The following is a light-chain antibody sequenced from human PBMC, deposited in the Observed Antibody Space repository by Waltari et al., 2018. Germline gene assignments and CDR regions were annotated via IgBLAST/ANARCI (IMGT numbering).Light chain of an antibody. CDR1: HIGSQS. CDR3: QVWLSNSDHPV. Sequence: LSQPPSVSVAPGQAAKITCGGAHIGSQSVHWYQQKSGQAPILIIYFENDRPPGTPERFAGSTSGNTATLTISRVEAEDEGDYYCQVWLSNSDHPVFGSGTRVSVL. J-gene: IGLJ1*01. CDR2: FEN. V-gene: IGLV3-21*04.